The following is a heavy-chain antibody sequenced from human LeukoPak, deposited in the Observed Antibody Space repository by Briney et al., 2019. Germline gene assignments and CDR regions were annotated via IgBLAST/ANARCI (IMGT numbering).Heavy chain of an antibody. CDR1: GFTFSSYS. CDR3: ARANGLTFDY. D-gene: IGHD1-1*01. CDR2: ISSSSSYI. J-gene: IGHJ4*02. Sequence: PGGSLRLSCAASGFTFSSYSMNWVRLAPGKGLEWVSSISSSSSYIYYADSVKGRFTISRDNAKNSLYLQMNSLRAEDTAVYYCARANGLTFDYWGQGTLVTVSS. V-gene: IGHV3-21*01.